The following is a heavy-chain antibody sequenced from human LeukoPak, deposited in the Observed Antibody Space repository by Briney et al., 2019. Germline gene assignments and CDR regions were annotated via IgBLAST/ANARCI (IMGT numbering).Heavy chain of an antibody. Sequence: ASVKVSCKASGYTFTSYYMHWVRQPPGQGLEWMGIINPSGGSTSYAQKFQGRVTMTRDTSTSTVYMELSSLRSEDTAVYYCARVQGYTAMVYYFDYWGQGTLVTVSS. D-gene: IGHD5-18*01. CDR2: INPSGGST. CDR3: ARVQGYTAMVYYFDY. J-gene: IGHJ4*02. CDR1: GYTFTSYY. V-gene: IGHV1-46*01.